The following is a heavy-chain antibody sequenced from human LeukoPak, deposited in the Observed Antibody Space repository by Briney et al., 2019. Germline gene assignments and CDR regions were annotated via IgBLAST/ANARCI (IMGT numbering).Heavy chain of an antibody. CDR2: INPNSGGT. CDR3: ARSAYYDFWSGFGLSYYYYYGMDV. Sequence: ASVKVSCKASGYTFTGYYMHWVRQAPGQGLEWMGWINPNSGGTNYAQKFQGRVTMTRDTSISTAYMELSRLRSDDTAVYYCARSAYYDFWSGFGLSYYYYYGMDVWGQGTTVTVSS. D-gene: IGHD3-3*01. CDR1: GYTFTGYY. V-gene: IGHV1-2*02. J-gene: IGHJ6*02.